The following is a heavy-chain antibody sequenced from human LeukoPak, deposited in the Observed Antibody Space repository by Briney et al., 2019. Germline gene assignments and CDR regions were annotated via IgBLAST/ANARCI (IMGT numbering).Heavy chain of an antibody. CDR1: GFTFPIYW. CDR2: IHEDGSQI. CDR3: AKDSPIFSTTIFGVVSDY. D-gene: IGHD3-3*01. J-gene: IGHJ4*02. Sequence: PGGSLRLSCAASGFTFPIYWMTWVRQAPGKGLEWVANIHEDGSQIYYVDSVKGRFTISRDNSKNTLYLQMNSLGAEDTAVYYCAKDSPIFSTTIFGVVSDYWGQGTLVTVSS. V-gene: IGHV3-7*01.